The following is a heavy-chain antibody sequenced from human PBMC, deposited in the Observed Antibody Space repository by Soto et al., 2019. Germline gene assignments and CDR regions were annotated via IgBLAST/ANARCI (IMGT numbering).Heavy chain of an antibody. D-gene: IGHD1-26*01. Sequence: TLSLTCTVSGGSISSGGYYWSWIRQLPGKGLEWIGNIYYTGSTHYDPSLKSRITISLDTSKNQISLKLSSVTAADTAVYYCAGPYSGSYYTPVRRPDAFDIWGQGTMVTVSS. CDR1: GGSISSGGYY. CDR2: IYYTGST. V-gene: IGHV4-31*03. J-gene: IGHJ3*02. CDR3: AGPYSGSYYTPVRRPDAFDI.